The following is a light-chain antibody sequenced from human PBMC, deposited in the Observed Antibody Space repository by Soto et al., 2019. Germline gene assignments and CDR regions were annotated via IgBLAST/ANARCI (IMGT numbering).Light chain of an antibody. CDR1: SSNVGTNDL. CDR2: EGT. Sequence: QSPLTQPASVSASPGQSITLSCTGTSSNVGTNDLVSCYQHHPGKTPKLIIYEGTKRPSGIYSPFSGSKPGNTASLTISGVQAEEDAGYYCYSFAVGAVLVFGGGTELTV. J-gene: IGLJ2*01. V-gene: IGLV2-23*01. CDR3: YSFAVGAVLV.